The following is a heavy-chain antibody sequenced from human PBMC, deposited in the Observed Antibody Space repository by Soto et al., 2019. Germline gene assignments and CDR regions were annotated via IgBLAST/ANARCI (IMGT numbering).Heavy chain of an antibody. CDR3: ARESEDLTSNFDY. CDR2: ISSTTNYI. CDR1: GXTFATYR. Sequence: GSLRLSCAASGXTFATYRMNWVRQAPGKGLEWVSSISSTTNYIYYADSMKGRFTVSRDNAKNSLYLEMNSLRAEYTAVYYCARESEDLTSNFDYWGQGTLVTVSS. V-gene: IGHV3-21*01. J-gene: IGHJ4*02.